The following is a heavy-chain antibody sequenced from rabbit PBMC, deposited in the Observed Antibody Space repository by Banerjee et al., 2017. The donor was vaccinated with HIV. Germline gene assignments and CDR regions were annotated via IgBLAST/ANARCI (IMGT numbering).Heavy chain of an antibody. J-gene: IGHJ6*01. Sequence: QQQLEESGGGLVKPGGTLTLTCKASGIDFSSYYYMCWVRQAPGKGLEWIACIVTGDGNTYYASWAKGRFTISKTSSTTVTLQMTSLTAADTATYFCARGGPSGYGGYGYVTEGYRLWGPGTLVTVS. D-gene: IGHD6-1*01. CDR2: IVTGDGNT. V-gene: IGHV1S45*01. CDR1: GIDFSSYYY. CDR3: ARGGPSGYGGYGYVTEGYRL.